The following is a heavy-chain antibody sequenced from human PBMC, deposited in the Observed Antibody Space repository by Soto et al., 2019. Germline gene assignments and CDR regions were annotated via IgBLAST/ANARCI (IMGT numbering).Heavy chain of an antibody. V-gene: IGHV3-74*03. D-gene: IGHD2-2*01. J-gene: IGHJ4*02. CDR3: ARVETCSSTSGYSVFDY. Sequence: EVQLVESGGGLVQPGGSLRLSCAASGFTFSSYWMHWVRQAPGKGLVWVSRINSDGSSTTYADSVEGRFTISRYNAKNTLYLQMNSLRAEDTAVYYCARVETCSSTSGYSVFDYWGQGTLVTVSS. CDR2: INSDGSST. CDR1: GFTFSSYW.